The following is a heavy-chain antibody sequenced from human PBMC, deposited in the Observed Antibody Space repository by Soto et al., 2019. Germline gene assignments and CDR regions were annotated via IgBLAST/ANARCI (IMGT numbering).Heavy chain of an antibody. CDR3: ARPEYSSSSYGMDV. Sequence: EVQLVDSGGGLVQPGGSLRLSCAASGFTFSSYIMNWVLQAPGKGLEWVSYISSSSSTIYYADSVKGRSTISRDNAKNSLYLQMNSLRDEDTAVYYCARPEYSSSSYGMDVWGQGTTVTVSS. CDR1: GFTFSSYI. J-gene: IGHJ6*02. CDR2: ISSSSSTI. V-gene: IGHV3-48*02. D-gene: IGHD6-6*01.